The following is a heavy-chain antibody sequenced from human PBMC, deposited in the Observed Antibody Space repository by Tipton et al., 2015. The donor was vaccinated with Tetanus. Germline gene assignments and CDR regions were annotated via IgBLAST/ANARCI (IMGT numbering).Heavy chain of an antibody. CDR3: ATEADCSGGSCCAGAFAN. V-gene: IGHV3-33*03. CDR2: SWYDGTDQ. J-gene: IGHJ4*02. Sequence: SLKLSCAASGFIFSSYAIHWVRHAPGTGLELVAVSWYDGTDQYYADSVNGRFTLPRDNAKNTLYLQMNSLRAEDTALYHCATEADCSGGSCCAGAFANWGPGAQVTGSS. CDR1: GFIFSSYA. D-gene: IGHD2-15*01.